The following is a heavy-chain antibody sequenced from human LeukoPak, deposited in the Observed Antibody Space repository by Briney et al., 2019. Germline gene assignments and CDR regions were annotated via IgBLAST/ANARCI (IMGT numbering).Heavy chain of an antibody. V-gene: IGHV5-51*01. D-gene: IGHD5-12*01. CDR3: ARLRAGYSGYDPVGY. Sequence: GESLKISCKGSGYSFTSYWIGWVRQMPGKGLEWMGIIYPGDSDTRYSPSFQGHVTISADKSLSTAYLQWSSLKASDTAMYYCARLRAGYSGYDPVGYWGQGTLVTVSS. J-gene: IGHJ4*02. CDR1: GYSFTSYW. CDR2: IYPGDSDT.